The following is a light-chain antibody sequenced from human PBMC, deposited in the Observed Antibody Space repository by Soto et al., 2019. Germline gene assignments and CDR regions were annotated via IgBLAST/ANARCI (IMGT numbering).Light chain of an antibody. J-gene: IGKJ5*01. Sequence: DIVMTQSPLSLPVTPGEPSSISCRSSQSLQQSNGYNYLDWYFQKPGQSPQLLIYLASNRASGVPVRFSGSGSGTDFTLNISRVEAEDVGLYYCMQGVQMPPITFGQGTRLEIK. CDR1: QSLQQSNGYNY. CDR2: LAS. V-gene: IGKV2-28*01. CDR3: MQGVQMPPIT.